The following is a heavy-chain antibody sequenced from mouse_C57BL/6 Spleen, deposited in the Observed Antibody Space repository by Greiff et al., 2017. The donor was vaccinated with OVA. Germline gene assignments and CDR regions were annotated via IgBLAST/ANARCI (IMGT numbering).Heavy chain of an antibody. CDR3: ASEDGKGAMDY. CDR2: IWGVGST. CDR1: GFSLTSYG. Sequence: VKVVESGPGLVAPSQSLSITCTVSGFSLTSYGVDWVRQSPGKGLEWLGVIWGVGSTNYNSALKSRLSISKDNSKSQVFLKMNSLQTDDTAMYYCASEDGKGAMDYWGQGTSVTVSS. D-gene: IGHD2-1*01. J-gene: IGHJ4*01. V-gene: IGHV2-6*01.